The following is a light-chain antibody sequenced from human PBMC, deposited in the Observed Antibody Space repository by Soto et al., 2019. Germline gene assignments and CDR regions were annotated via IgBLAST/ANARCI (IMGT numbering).Light chain of an antibody. J-gene: IGKJ1*01. V-gene: IGKV3-11*01. CDR2: LTS. CDR1: QAVNTR. CDR3: HQRKSWPRT. Sequence: EIVLTQSPATLSSFPGDRVTLSCRASQAVNTRLAWYQHKPGQAPRLLIYLTSNRAAGIPARFSGSGSGTDFTLTIRDVDTEDSAVYYCHQRKSWPRTFGQGTKVDIK.